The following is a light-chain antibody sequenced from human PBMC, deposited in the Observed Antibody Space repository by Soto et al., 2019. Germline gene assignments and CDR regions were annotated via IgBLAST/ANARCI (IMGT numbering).Light chain of an antibody. J-gene: IGKJ4*01. CDR1: QDINKY. Sequence: DIQMTQSPSSLSASVGDRVTITCQASQDINKYLNWYQQKPGKAPKLLIYDASNLETAVPSRFSGSGSGADFTFTISSLQPEDIATYYCQQYESVPLTFGGGTKVEIK. V-gene: IGKV1-33*01. CDR2: DAS. CDR3: QQYESVPLT.